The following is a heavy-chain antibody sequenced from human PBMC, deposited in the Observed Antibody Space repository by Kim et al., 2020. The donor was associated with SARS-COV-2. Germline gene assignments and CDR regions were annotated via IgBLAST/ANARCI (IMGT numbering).Heavy chain of an antibody. Sequence: GGSLRLSCAASGFTFSSYGMHWVRQAPGKGLEWVAVIWYDGSNKYYADSVKGRFTISRDNSKNTLYLQMNSLRAEDTAVYYCARGVPIVVVPAAPTYYFDYWGQGTLVTVSS. D-gene: IGHD2-2*01. V-gene: IGHV3-33*01. CDR1: GFTFSSYG. CDR2: IWYDGSNK. J-gene: IGHJ4*02. CDR3: ARGVPIVVVPAAPTYYFDY.